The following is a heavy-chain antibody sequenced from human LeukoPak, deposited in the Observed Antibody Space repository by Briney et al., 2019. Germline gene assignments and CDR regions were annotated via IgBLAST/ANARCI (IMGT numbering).Heavy chain of an antibody. CDR3: TEERDRDGYFRD. V-gene: IGHV3-30-3*02. D-gene: IGHD2-8*01. CDR2: ISYDGSDK. Sequence: GGSLRLSCAASGFTFSNSAMHWVRQAPGKGLEWVTFISYDGSDKYYADAAKGRFTISRDNSKNTLYLEMSSLGLQDTAVYYCTEERDRDGYFRDWGQGTLVTVSS. J-gene: IGHJ4*02. CDR1: GFTFSNSA.